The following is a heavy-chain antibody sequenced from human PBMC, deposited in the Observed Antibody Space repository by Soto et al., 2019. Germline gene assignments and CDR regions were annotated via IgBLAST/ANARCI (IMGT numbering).Heavy chain of an antibody. CDR1: GATFSSYA. CDR3: VRVVAIPGYPDN. V-gene: IGHV1-69*14. Sequence: QVQLVQSGAEVRQPASSVKVSCKTSGATFSSYAITWVRQAPGQGLEWMGGIVPTVDTSTYAQKFQGRVTNTADKFTNTVYMGLSSLRSDDTAVYYCVRVVAIPGYPDNWGQGTLVTVSS. J-gene: IGHJ4*02. CDR2: IVPTVDTS. D-gene: IGHD5-12*01.